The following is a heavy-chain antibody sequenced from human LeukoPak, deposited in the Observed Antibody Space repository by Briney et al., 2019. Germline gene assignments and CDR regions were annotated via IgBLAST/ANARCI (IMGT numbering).Heavy chain of an antibody. CDR3: ATLKAAAVYYYYMDV. D-gene: IGHD6-13*01. Sequence: SETLSLTCIVSGGSISSTSYYWGWIRQPPGKGLEWIGSFYYSGSTYYNPSLKSRVTISVDSSKNQFSLKLSSVTAADTALYYCATLKAAAVYYYYMDVWGKGTTVTVS. CDR1: GGSISSTSYY. V-gene: IGHV4-39*01. CDR2: FYYSGST. J-gene: IGHJ6*03.